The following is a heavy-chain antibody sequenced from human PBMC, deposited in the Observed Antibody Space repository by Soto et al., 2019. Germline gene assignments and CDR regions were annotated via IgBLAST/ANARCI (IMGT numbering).Heavy chain of an antibody. J-gene: IGHJ4*02. CDR2: ISAYNGNT. D-gene: IGHD6-13*01. CDR1: GYTFTSYG. CDR3: ARDPNPRTAFTYSSSWYPY. V-gene: IGHV1-18*01. Sequence: QVQLVQSGAEVKKPGASVKVSCKASGYTFTSYGISWVRQAPGQGLEWMGWISAYNGNTNYAQKLQGRVTMTTDTSTSTAYMELRSLRSDDTAVYYCARDPNPRTAFTYSSSWYPYWGQGTLVTVSS.